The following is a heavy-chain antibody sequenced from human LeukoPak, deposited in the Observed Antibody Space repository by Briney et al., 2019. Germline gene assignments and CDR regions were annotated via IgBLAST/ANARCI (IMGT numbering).Heavy chain of an antibody. Sequence: GESLKISCKGSGYSFTSYWIGWVRQMPGKGLEWMGIIYPGDSDTRYSPSFQGQVTTSADKSISTAYLQWSSLKASDTAMYYCAREGGYSSGNWYFDLWGRGTLVTVSS. CDR3: AREGGYSSGNWYFDL. V-gene: IGHV5-51*01. D-gene: IGHD6-19*01. CDR1: GYSFTSYW. CDR2: IYPGDSDT. J-gene: IGHJ2*01.